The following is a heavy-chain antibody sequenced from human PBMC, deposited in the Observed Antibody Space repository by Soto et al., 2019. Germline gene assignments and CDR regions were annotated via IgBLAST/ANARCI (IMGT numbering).Heavy chain of an antibody. J-gene: IGHJ4*02. Sequence: SETLSLTCTVSGGSISSYYWSWIRQPPGKGLEWIGYIYYSGSTNYNPSLKSRVTISVDTSKNQFSLKLSSVTAADTAVYYCARSHYGGNPYFDYWGQGTLVSVS. CDR1: GGSISSYY. CDR2: IYYSGST. D-gene: IGHD4-17*01. V-gene: IGHV4-59*01. CDR3: ARSHYGGNPYFDY.